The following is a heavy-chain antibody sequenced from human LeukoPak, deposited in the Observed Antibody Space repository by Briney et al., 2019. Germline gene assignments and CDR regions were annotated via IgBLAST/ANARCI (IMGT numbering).Heavy chain of an antibody. Sequence: ASVKVSCKASEYTFTSYDINWVRQATGQGLEWMGWMNPNSGNTGYAQKFQGRVTMTRNTSISTAYMELSSLRSEDTAVYYCARGVTIFGVVIPYYYYMDVWGKGTTVTVSS. CDR1: EYTFTSYD. D-gene: IGHD3-3*01. CDR2: MNPNSGNT. V-gene: IGHV1-8*01. CDR3: ARGVTIFGVVIPYYYYMDV. J-gene: IGHJ6*03.